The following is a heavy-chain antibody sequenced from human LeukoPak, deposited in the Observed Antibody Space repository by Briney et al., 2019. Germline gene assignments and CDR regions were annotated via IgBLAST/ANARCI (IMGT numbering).Heavy chain of an antibody. V-gene: IGHV3-53*01. Sequence: GGSLRLSCAASGFTVSSNYMSWVRQAPGKGLKWVSVIYSGGSTYYADSVKGRFTISRDNSKNTLYLQMNSLRAEDTAVYYCASRATVTTDWFWFDPWGQGTLATVSS. CDR3: ASRATVTTDWFWFDP. J-gene: IGHJ5*02. D-gene: IGHD4-11*01. CDR2: IYSGGST. CDR1: GFTVSSNY.